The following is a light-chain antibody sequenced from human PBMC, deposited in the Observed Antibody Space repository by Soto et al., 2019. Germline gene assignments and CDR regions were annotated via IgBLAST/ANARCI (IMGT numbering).Light chain of an antibody. CDR1: QTVNSS. CDR2: AAS. Sequence: EIVLTQSPATLSLSPGERATLSCRASQTVNSSLTWYQQRPGQAPRLLIYAASTRATGIPARFSGSGSGTEFPLNISSLQSEDFAVYYCQQYNNWPPGYTFGQGTKVEIK. CDR3: QQYNNWPPGYT. V-gene: IGKV3-15*01. J-gene: IGKJ2*01.